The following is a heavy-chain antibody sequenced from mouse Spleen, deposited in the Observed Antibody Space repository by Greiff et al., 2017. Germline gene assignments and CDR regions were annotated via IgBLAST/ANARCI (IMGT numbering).Heavy chain of an antibody. D-gene: IGHD4-1*01. J-gene: IGHJ2*01. CDR1: GFTFSSYA. CDR2: ISSGGGNT. CDR3: ARNWDGPFDY. V-gene: IGHV5-9*01. Sequence: EVMLVESGGGLVKLGGSLKLSCAASGFTFSSYAMSWVRQTPEKRLEWVATISSGGGNTYYPDSVKGRFTISRDNAKNTLYLQMSSLKSEDTAMYYCARNWDGPFDYWGQGTTLTVSS.